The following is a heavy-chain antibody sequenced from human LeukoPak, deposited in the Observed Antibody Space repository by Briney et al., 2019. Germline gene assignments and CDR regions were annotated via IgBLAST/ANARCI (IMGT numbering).Heavy chain of an antibody. CDR1: GFTFSGSA. V-gene: IGHV3-73*01. D-gene: IGHD2-2*01. CDR3: TAKSSTSS. J-gene: IGHJ5*02. Sequence: GGSLRLSCAASGFTFSGSAMHWVRQASGKGLEWVGRIRSKANSYAKAYAASVKGRFTISRDDSKNTAYLQMNSLKTEDTAVYYCTAKSSTSSWGQGTLVTVSS. CDR2: IRSKANSYAK.